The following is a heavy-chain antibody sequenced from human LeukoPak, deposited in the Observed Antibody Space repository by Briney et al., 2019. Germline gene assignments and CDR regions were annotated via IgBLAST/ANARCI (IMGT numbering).Heavy chain of an antibody. CDR3: ASIVMYSSSWYFGY. J-gene: IGHJ4*02. CDR1: GFTFSNYW. Sequence: PGGSLRLSCAASGFTFSNYWMTWVRQAPGKGLEWVANIKQDGGEKYYVDSVKGRFTISRDNAKNSLYLQMNSLRAEDTAVYYCASIVMYSSSWYFGYWGQGTLVTVSS. D-gene: IGHD6-13*01. CDR2: IKQDGGEK. V-gene: IGHV3-7*03.